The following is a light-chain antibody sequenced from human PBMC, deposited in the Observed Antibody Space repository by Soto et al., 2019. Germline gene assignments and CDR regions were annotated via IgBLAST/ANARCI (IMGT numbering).Light chain of an antibody. CDR1: QSISSSY. V-gene: IGKV3-20*01. Sequence: EIVLTQSPRTLSLSPGETVTLSCRASQSISSSYVAWYQQKPGQAPRLLIYGASTRATDIPDRFSGRGSGTGFTLTISRLEPEDLAMYYCQQYGTTLFTFGPGTKLEIK. CDR3: QQYGTTLFT. CDR2: GAS. J-gene: IGKJ3*01.